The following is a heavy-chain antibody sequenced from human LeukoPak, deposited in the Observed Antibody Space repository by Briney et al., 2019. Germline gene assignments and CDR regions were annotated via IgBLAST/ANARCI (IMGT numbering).Heavy chain of an antibody. Sequence: PSETLSLTCSVSDGSTTGYYWSWIRQPPGKGLEWIGFIYYSGNTNYNPSLKSRVTISVDTSKNQFSLKLSSVTAADTAVYYCARHSVRQQLSPWFDPWGQGTLVTVSS. V-gene: IGHV4-59*08. CDR1: DGSTTGYY. J-gene: IGHJ5*02. CDR2: IYYSGNT. D-gene: IGHD6-13*01. CDR3: ARHSVRQQLSPWFDP.